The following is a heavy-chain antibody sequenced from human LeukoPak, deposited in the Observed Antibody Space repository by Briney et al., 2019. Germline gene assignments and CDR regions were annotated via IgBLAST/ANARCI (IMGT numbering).Heavy chain of an antibody. Sequence: ASVMVSCKASGYTFTGYYIYWVRQAPGQGLEWMGWINPNSGGTIYAQMFQGRVTMTRDTSISTAYMELSRLRSDDTAVYYCATLYDILTGLVLDYWGQGTLVTVSS. CDR3: ATLYDILTGLVLDY. D-gene: IGHD3-9*01. J-gene: IGHJ4*02. CDR2: INPNSGGT. V-gene: IGHV1-2*02. CDR1: GYTFTGYY.